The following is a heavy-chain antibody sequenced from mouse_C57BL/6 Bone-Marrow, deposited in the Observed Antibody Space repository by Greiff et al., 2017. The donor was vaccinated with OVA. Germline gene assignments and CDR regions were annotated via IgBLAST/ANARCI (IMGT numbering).Heavy chain of an antibody. J-gene: IGHJ3*01. D-gene: IGHD1-1*01. CDR3: ARSPFYGSSYVEAY. V-gene: IGHV1-80*01. Sequence: VKLQESGAELVKPGASVKISCKASGYAFSSYWMNWVKQRPGKGLEWIGQIYPGDGDTNYNGKFKGKATLTADKSSSTAYMQLSSLTSEDSAVYFCARSPFYGSSYVEAYWGQGTLVTVSA. CDR1: GYAFSSYW. CDR2: IYPGDGDT.